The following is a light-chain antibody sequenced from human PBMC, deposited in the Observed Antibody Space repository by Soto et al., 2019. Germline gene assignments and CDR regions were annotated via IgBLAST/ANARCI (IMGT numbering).Light chain of an antibody. CDR2: GAS. V-gene: IGKV1-5*01. CDR1: QSIRYY. CDR3: QHHNSYSQT. Sequence: DIQLTQSPPTLSASVGDRVTITCRASQSIRYYLAWYQQLPGKAPKLLIYGASSLQSGVPSRFSGSGFGTEFSLTISSLQPDDFATYFCQHHNSYSQTFGHGTKVEI. J-gene: IGKJ1*01.